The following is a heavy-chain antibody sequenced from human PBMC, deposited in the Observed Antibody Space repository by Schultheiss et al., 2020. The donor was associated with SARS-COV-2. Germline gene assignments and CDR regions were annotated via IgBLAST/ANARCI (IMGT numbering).Heavy chain of an antibody. V-gene: IGHV4-4*02. CDR3: ARDQRIAAPVVGMDV. CDR2: IYHSGST. D-gene: IGHD6-13*01. Sequence: SETLSLTCAVSGGSISSSNWWSWVRQPPGKGLEWIGEIYHSGSTNYNLSLKSRVTISVDTSKNQFSLKLSSVTAADTAVYYCARDQRIAAPVVGMDVWGQGTTVTVSS. CDR1: GGSISSSNW. J-gene: IGHJ6*02.